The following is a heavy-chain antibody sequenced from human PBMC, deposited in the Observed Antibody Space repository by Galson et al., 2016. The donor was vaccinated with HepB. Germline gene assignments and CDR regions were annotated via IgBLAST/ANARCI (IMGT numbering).Heavy chain of an antibody. D-gene: IGHD2-15*01. CDR3: AGPGFGLILYGFDP. J-gene: IGHJ5*02. CDR1: GGSISSNTYY. Sequence: SETLSLTCIVSGGSISSNTYYWGWIRQPPGKGLEWIGSIYYSGSTYYNPSLKSRVTISVDTSKNQFSLKLSSVTAADTAVYYCAGPGFGLILYGFDPWGQGTLVTVSS. V-gene: IGHV4-39*01. CDR2: IYYSGST.